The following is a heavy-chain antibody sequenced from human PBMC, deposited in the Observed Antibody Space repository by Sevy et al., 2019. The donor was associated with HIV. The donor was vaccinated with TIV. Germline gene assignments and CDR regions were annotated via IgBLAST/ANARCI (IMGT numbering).Heavy chain of an antibody. CDR2: INGRGGSA. CDR1: GFTFSSFA. J-gene: IGHJ4*02. V-gene: IGHV3-23*01. CDR3: ARPTPRIAPSSAAFFDY. Sequence: GGSLRLSCAASGFTFSSFAMSWVRHIPGKGLEWVSTINGRGGSAYYADSLKGRFTLSREKSNNTVFLQMNRLRDEDTAVYYCARPTPRIAPSSAAFFDYWGQGTLVTVSS. D-gene: IGHD1-26*01.